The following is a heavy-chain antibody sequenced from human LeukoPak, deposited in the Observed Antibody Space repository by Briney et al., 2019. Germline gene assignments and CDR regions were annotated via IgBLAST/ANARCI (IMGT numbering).Heavy chain of an antibody. CDR3: ARASLVAAGDYFDY. J-gene: IGHJ4*02. Sequence: ASVKVSCKASGYTFTGYYMHWVRQAPGQGLEWMGWINPDNGGTNYAQKLQGRVTMTTDTSASTAYMELRSLRSDDTAVYYCARASLVAAGDYFDYWGQGTLVTVSS. CDR2: INPDNGGT. D-gene: IGHD6-13*01. V-gene: IGHV1-2*02. CDR1: GYTFTGYY.